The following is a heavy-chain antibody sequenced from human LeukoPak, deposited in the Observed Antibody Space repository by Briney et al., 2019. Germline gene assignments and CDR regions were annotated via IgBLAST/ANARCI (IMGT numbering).Heavy chain of an antibody. CDR3: ASGLGDYGHVGGLDI. J-gene: IGHJ3*02. D-gene: IGHD4-17*01. V-gene: IGHV1-69*10. CDR1: GYTFTSYG. Sequence: SVKVSCKASGYTFTSYGISWVRQAPGQGLEWMGGIIPIFGIANYAQKFQGRVTITADKSTSTAYMELSSLRSEDTDVYYCASGLGDYGHVGGLDIWGQGTMVTVSS. CDR2: IIPIFGIA.